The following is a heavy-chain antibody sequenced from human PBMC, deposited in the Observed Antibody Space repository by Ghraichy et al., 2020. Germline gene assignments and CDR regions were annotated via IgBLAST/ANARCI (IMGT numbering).Heavy chain of an antibody. CDR3: ARDRYYDSIGRYYYYYYGMDV. D-gene: IGHD3-22*01. CDR2: IYADNSS. CDR1: GVSVSYNY. V-gene: IGHV3-66*01. J-gene: IGHJ6*02. Sequence: ESLRLSCAASGVSVSYNYMSWVRQAPGKGLEWVSLIYADNSSYYADSMKDRVTISRDNSKNTVYLQMNSLRAEDTAVYYCARDRYYDSIGRYYYYYYGMDVWGQGTTVTVSS.